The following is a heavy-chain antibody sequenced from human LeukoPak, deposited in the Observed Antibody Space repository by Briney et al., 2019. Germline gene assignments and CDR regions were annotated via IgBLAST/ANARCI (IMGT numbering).Heavy chain of an antibody. CDR2: ISAYNGNT. Sequence: ASVKVSCKASGYTFTSYGISWVRQAPGQGLEWMGWISAYNGNTNYAQKLQGRVTTTTDTSTSTAYMELRSLRSDDTAVYYCARDFASNYYGSGGYYTRRAPGGYWGQGTLVTVSS. D-gene: IGHD3-10*01. V-gene: IGHV1-18*01. CDR3: ARDFASNYYGSGGYYTRRAPGGY. CDR1: GYTFTSYG. J-gene: IGHJ4*02.